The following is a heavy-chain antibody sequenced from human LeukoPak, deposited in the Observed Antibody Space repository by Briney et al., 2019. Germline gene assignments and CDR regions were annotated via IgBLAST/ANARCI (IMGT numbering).Heavy chain of an antibody. J-gene: IGHJ5*02. CDR3: ARSCSSTSCYVWWFDP. CDR1: GYTFTGYY. D-gene: IGHD2-2*01. Sequence: ASVKVSCKASGYTFTGYYMHWVRQAPGQGLEWMGWINPNSGGTNYAQKFQGRVTMTRDTSISTAYMELRRLRSDDTAVYYCARSCSSTSCYVWWFDPWGQGTLVTVSS. V-gene: IGHV1-2*02. CDR2: INPNSGGT.